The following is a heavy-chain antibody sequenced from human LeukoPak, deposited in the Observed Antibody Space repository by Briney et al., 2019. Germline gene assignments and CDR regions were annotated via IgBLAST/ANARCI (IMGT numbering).Heavy chain of an antibody. CDR3: ARHQIVGATRSPFDY. CDR2: IYPADSDT. Sequence: ESLKISCKGSGYSFTNFWIGWVRQMPGKGLEWLGIIYPADSDTRYSPSFQGQVTISVDRSITTAYLQWSSLKASDTAMYYCARHQIVGATRSPFDYWGQGTLVTVSS. D-gene: IGHD1-26*01. J-gene: IGHJ4*02. CDR1: GYSFTNFW. V-gene: IGHV5-51*01.